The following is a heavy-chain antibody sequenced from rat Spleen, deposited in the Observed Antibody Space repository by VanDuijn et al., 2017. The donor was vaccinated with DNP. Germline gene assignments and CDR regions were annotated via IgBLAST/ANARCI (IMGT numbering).Heavy chain of an antibody. CDR3: VRWNSGHFDY. CDR1: GFTFDTYW. D-gene: IGHD4-3*01. CDR2: ITTGGGNT. Sequence: EVQLVESGGDLVQPGGSLNLSCVASGFTFDTYWMTWVRQAPTKGLEWVASITTGGGNTYYRDSVQGRFTISRDNAKDTHYLQMNSLRSEDMATYYCVRWNSGHFDYWGQGVMVTVSS. J-gene: IGHJ2*01. V-gene: IGHV5S13*01.